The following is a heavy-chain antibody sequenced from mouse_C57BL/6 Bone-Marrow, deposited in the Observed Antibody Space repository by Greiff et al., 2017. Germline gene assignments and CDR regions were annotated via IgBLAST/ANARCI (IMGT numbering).Heavy chain of an antibody. CDR2: IRLKSDNYAT. CDR3: TADYYGSRHWYFDV. J-gene: IGHJ1*03. CDR1: VFTFSNYW. V-gene: IGHV6-3*01. Sequence: EVQVVESGGGLVQPGGSMKLSCVASVFTFSNYWMNWVRQSPEKGLEWVAQIRLKSDNYATHYAESVKGRFTISRDDSKSSVYLQMNNLRAEDTGIYYCTADYYGSRHWYFDVWGTGTTVTVSS. D-gene: IGHD1-1*01.